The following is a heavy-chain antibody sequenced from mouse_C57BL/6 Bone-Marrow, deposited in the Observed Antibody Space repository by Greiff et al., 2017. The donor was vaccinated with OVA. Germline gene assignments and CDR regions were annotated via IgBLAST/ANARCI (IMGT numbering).Heavy chain of an antibody. J-gene: IGHJ2*01. V-gene: IGHV1-72*01. CDR1: GYTFTSYW. CDR3: ARVLITTVVVPYFDY. CDR2: IDPNSGGT. Sequence: QVQLQQSGAELVKPGASVKLSCKASGYTFTSYWMHWVKQRPGRGLEWIGRIDPNSGGTKYNEKFKSKATLTVDKPSSTAYMQLSSLTSEDSAVYYCARVLITTVVVPYFDYWGQGTTLTVSS. D-gene: IGHD1-1*01.